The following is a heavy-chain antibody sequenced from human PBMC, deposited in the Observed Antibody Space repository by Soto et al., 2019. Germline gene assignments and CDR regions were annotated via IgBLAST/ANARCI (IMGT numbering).Heavy chain of an antibody. D-gene: IGHD3-16*01. J-gene: IGHJ4*02. CDR1: GFAFITYG. CDR3: AKGGSFDI. V-gene: IGHV3-30*18. CDR2: ITSDVNYK. Sequence: GGSLRLSCAASGFAFITYGLHWVRQAPGKELEWVAIITSDVNYKYYADSVKGRFTISRDNSKNTLFLQMNSLRAEDTAVYYCAKGGSFDIWGQGTLVTVSS.